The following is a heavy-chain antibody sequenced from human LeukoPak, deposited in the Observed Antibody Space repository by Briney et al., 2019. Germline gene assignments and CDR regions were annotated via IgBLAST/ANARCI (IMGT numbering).Heavy chain of an antibody. CDR3: ASGSSSLFDY. CDR2: INHSGST. J-gene: IGHJ4*02. D-gene: IGHD6-13*01. Sequence: PSETLSLTCAVYGGSFSGYYWSWIRQPPGKGLEWIGEINHSGSTNYNPSLKSRVTISVDTSKNQFSLTLSSVTAADTAVYYCASGSSSLFDYWGQGTLVTVSS. CDR1: GGSFSGYY. V-gene: IGHV4-34*01.